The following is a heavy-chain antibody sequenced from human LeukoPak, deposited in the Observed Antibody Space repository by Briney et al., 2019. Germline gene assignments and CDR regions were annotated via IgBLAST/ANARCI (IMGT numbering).Heavy chain of an antibody. CDR1: GGSISSSSYY. V-gene: IGHV4-39*07. J-gene: IGHJ4*02. CDR3: ARDHGGGFDY. D-gene: IGHD2-15*01. Sequence: PSETLSLTCTVSGGSISSSSYYWGWIRQPPGKGLEWIGSIYYSGSTYYNPSLKSRVTISVDTSKNQFSLKLSSVTAADTAVYYCARDHGGGFDYWGQGTLVTVSS. CDR2: IYYSGST.